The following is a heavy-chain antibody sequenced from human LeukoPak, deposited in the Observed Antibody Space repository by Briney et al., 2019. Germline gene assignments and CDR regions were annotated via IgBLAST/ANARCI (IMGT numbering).Heavy chain of an antibody. D-gene: IGHD5-18*01. CDR3: AKDLPSAMASYYYYYGMDV. CDR1: GFTFSNYW. J-gene: IGHJ6*02. CDR2: ISSDGSNK. V-gene: IGHV3-30*18. Sequence: PGGSLRLSCAASGFTFSNYWMSWVRQAPGKGLEWVAVISSDGSNKYYADSVKGRFTISGDNSKDTLYLQMNRLRAEDTAVYYCAKDLPSAMASYYYYYGMDVWGQGTTVTVSS.